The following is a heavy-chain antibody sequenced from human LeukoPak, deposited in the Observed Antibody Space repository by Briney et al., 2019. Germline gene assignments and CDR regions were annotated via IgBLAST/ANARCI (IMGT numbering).Heavy chain of an antibody. Sequence: GGSLRLSCAVSRFTFSNFWMSWVRQAPARGLEWVANIHPEGNEKYHVESVKGRFTISRDNTKDLLFLQMNGLRVEDTAVYYCARGDDFSGDHWGQGTLVTVSS. CDR1: RFTFSNFW. J-gene: IGHJ4*02. CDR2: IHPEGNEK. V-gene: IGHV3-7*04. CDR3: ARGDDFSGDH. D-gene: IGHD1-1*01.